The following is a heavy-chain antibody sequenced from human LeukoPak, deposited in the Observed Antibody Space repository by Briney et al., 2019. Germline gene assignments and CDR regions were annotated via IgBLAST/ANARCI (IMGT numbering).Heavy chain of an antibody. D-gene: IGHD6-19*01. CDR2: ISAYNGNT. CDR3: ARNMKVAVAGTPLDY. CDR1: GYTFTSYG. Sequence: ASVKVSCKASGYTFTSYGISWVRQAPGQGLEWMGWISAYNGNTNYAQKLQGRVTMTTDTSTSTAYMELRSLRSDDTAVYYCARNMKVAVAGTPLDYWGQGTLVTVSS. V-gene: IGHV1-18*01. J-gene: IGHJ4*02.